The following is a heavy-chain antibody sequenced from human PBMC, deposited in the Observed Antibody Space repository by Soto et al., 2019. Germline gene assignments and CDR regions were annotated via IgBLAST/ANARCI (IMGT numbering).Heavy chain of an antibody. D-gene: IGHD3-10*01. CDR2: IYYSGST. Sequence: QVQLQESGPGLVKPSQTLSLTCTVSGGSISSGGYYWSWIRQHPGKGLEWIGYIYYSGSTYYHPSLKSRVTLSVDTSKNQFSLKLSSVTAADTAVYYCARADYGSGSSNYYYYYMDVWGKGTTVTVSS. J-gene: IGHJ6*03. CDR1: GGSISSGGYY. V-gene: IGHV4-31*03. CDR3: ARADYGSGSSNYYYYYMDV.